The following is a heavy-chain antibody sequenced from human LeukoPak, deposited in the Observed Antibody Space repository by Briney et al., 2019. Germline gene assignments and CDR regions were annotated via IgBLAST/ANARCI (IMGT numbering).Heavy chain of an antibody. D-gene: IGHD3-22*01. V-gene: IGHV5-51*01. J-gene: IGHJ5*02. CDR1: GYSFTNYW. CDR3: ARLGGDYYDTSPYNWFDP. CDR2: IYPGDSDT. Sequence: GESLKISCKGSGYSFTNYWIGWVRQMPGKGLEWMGIIYPGDSDTRYSPSFQGQVTISADKSISTAYLQWSSLKASDTAMYYCARLGGDYYDTSPYNWFDPWGQGTLVTVSS.